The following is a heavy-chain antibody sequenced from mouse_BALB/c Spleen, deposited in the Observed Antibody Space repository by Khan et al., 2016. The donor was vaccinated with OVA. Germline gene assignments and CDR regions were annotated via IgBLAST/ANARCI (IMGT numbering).Heavy chain of an antibody. V-gene: IGHV3-2*02. CDR2: ISYSGRT. CDR1: GYSITSDCA. J-gene: IGHJ2*01. D-gene: IGHD1-1*01. CDR3: ARSVTITTEVATDFDC. Sequence: EVQLQESGPGLVKPSQSLSLTCTVTGYSITSDCAWNWIRQFPGNKLEWMGYISYSGRTSYNPSLKSRISITRDTSKNQFFLQLNSVTTEDTATYYCARSVTITTEVATDFDCWGQGTTLTVSS.